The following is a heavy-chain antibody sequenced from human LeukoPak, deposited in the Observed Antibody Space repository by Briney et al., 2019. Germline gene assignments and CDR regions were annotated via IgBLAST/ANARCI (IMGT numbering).Heavy chain of an antibody. CDR2: INSDGCST. J-gene: IGHJ4*02. D-gene: IGHD4-11*01. CDR1: GFTFNSYW. Sequence: GGSLRLSCAASGFTFNSYWMHWVRQAPGKGLIWVSRINSDGCSTAYADSVKGRFSISRDNAKNTLYLQMNSLRVEDTAVYYCARTGDYSNYDLDYWGQGTLVTVSS. CDR3: ARTGDYSNYDLDY. V-gene: IGHV3-74*01.